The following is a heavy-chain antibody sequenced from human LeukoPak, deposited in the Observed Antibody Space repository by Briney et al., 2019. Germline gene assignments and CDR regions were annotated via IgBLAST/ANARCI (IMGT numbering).Heavy chain of an antibody. CDR1: GFTFNTYN. CDR2: ITSSSTTI. V-gene: IGHV3-48*01. D-gene: IGHD6-13*01. CDR3: ARALASAGKGIYYFDY. Sequence: GGSLRLSCVVSGFTFNTYNMNWVRQAPGKGLEWLSYITSSSTTIYYADSVKGRFTISRDNAKNSLYLQMNSQRAEDTAVYYCARALASAGKGIYYFDYWGQGTLVTVSS. J-gene: IGHJ4*02.